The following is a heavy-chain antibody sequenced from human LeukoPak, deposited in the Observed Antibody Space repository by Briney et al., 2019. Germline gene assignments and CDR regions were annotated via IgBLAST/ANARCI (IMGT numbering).Heavy chain of an antibody. Sequence: ASVKDSCKDSGYTFTSYGISWVRQAPGQGLEWMGWTRAYNGNTNYAQKLQGRVTMTTDTSTSTAYMELRSLRSDDTAVYYCARGPYSSGWYYYYGMDVWGQGTTVTVSS. D-gene: IGHD6-19*01. CDR3: ARGPYSSGWYYYYGMDV. CDR2: TRAYNGNT. J-gene: IGHJ6*02. CDR1: GYTFTSYG. V-gene: IGHV1-18*01.